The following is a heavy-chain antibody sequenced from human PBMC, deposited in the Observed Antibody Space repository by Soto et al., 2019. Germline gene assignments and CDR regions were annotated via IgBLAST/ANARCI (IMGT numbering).Heavy chain of an antibody. D-gene: IGHD6-6*01. Sequence: GESLNISFKGSGYSFPSYWISWVRQMPGKGLEWMGRIDPSDSYTNYSPSFQGHVTISADKSISTAYLQWSSLKASDTAMYYCASQYSSSSVHYYYGMDVWGQGTTVTVSS. J-gene: IGHJ6*02. CDR3: ASQYSSSSVHYYYGMDV. CDR2: IDPSDSYT. CDR1: GYSFPSYW. V-gene: IGHV5-10-1*01.